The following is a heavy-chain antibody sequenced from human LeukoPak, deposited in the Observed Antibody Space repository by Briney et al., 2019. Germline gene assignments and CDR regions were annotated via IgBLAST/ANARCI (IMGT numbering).Heavy chain of an antibody. CDR2: ISACNGNT. V-gene: IGHV1-18*01. D-gene: IGHD2-2*01. CDR1: GYTFTSYG. Sequence: ASVKVSCKASGYTFTSYGISWVRQAPGQGLEWMGWISACNGNTNYAQKLQGRVTMTTDTSTSTAYMELRSLRSDDTAVYYCAREYCSSTSCYPDICSQGTMVTVSS. CDR3: AREYCSSTSCYPDI. J-gene: IGHJ3*02.